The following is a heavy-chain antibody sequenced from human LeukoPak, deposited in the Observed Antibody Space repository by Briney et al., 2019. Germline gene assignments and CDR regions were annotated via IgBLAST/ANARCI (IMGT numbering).Heavy chain of an antibody. CDR3: AINGVAVAGYYFDY. V-gene: IGHV1-69*13. Sequence: SVKVSCKASGGTFSSYAISWVRQAPGQGLEWMGGIIPIFGTANYAQKFQGRVTITADESTSTAYMELSSLRSEDTAVYYCAINGVAVAGYYFDYWGQGTLVTVSS. CDR1: GGTFSSYA. CDR2: IIPIFGTA. J-gene: IGHJ4*02. D-gene: IGHD6-19*01.